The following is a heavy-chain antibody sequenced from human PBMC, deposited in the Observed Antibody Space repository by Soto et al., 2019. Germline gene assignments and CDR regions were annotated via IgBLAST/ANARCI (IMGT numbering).Heavy chain of an antibody. D-gene: IGHD3-3*01. CDR3: ARGALDGRFLEWLSNYYYYYGMDV. V-gene: IGHV5-51*01. CDR1: GYSFTSYW. J-gene: IGHJ6*02. Sequence: PGESLKISCKGSGYSFTSYWIGWVRQMPGKGLEWMGIIYPGDSDTRYSPSFQGQVTISADKSISTAYLQWSSLKASDTAMYYRARGALDGRFLEWLSNYYYYYGMDVWGQGTTVTVSS. CDR2: IYPGDSDT.